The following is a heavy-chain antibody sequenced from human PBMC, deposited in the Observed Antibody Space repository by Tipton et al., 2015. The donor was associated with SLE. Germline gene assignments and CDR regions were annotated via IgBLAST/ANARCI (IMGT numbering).Heavy chain of an antibody. CDR1: GGSISGSSYY. Sequence: TLSLTCTVSGGSISGSSYYWGWIRQPPGKGLEWIGSIYHSGSTYYNPSLKSRVTISVDTSKNQFSLKLSSVTAADTAVYYCARRRIGYSSGWDPWFDPWGQGTLVTVSS. J-gene: IGHJ5*02. CDR2: IYHSGST. D-gene: IGHD6-19*01. CDR3: ARRRIGYSSGWDPWFDP. V-gene: IGHV4-39*07.